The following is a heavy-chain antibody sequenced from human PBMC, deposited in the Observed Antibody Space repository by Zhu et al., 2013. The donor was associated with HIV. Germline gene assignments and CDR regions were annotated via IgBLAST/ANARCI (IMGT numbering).Heavy chain of an antibody. CDR3: AAETDVVSGQIVAYYGMDV. CDR2: IVVGSGNT. D-gene: IGHD2-21*01. CDR1: GFTFTGSA. V-gene: IGHV1-58*01. Sequence: QMQLVQSGPEVKKPGTSVKVSCKASGFTFTGSAVQWVRQARGQRLEWLGWIVVGSGNTNYAQKFQERVTITRDMSTSTAYMQLSSLRSEDTAVYYCAAETDVVSGQIVAYYGMDVWGQGTTVTVSS. J-gene: IGHJ6*02.